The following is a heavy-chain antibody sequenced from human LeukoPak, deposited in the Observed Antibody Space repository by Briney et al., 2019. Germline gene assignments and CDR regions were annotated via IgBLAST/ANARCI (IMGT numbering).Heavy chain of an antibody. D-gene: IGHD4-17*01. CDR2: ILTSGST. Sequence: SETLSLTCSVSGMSISSYYWTWIRQPAGKGLEWIGRILTSGSTSYNPSLTSRVTMSVDTSKNQFSLKLSSVTAADTAVYYCASSASYGDYEGIYFDYWGQGTLVTVSS. J-gene: IGHJ4*02. CDR3: ASSASYGDYEGIYFDY. CDR1: GMSISSYY. V-gene: IGHV4-4*07.